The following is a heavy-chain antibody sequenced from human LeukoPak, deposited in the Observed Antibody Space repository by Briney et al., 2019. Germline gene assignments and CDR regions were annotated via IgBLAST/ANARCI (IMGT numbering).Heavy chain of an antibody. J-gene: IGHJ4*02. D-gene: IGHD3-16*02. CDR2: IIPIFGTA. CDR1: GGTFSSYA. V-gene: IGHV1-69*05. CDR3: AREYVWGSYRGYYFDY. Sequence: SVKVSCKASGGTFSSYAISWVRQAPGRGLEWMGRIIPIFGTANYAQKFQGRVTITTDESTSTAYMELSSLRSEDTAVYYCAREYVWGSYRGYYFDYWGQGTLVTVSS.